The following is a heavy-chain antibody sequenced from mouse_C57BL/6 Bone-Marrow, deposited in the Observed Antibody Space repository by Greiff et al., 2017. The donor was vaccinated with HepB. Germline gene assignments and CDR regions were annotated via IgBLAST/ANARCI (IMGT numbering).Heavy chain of an antibody. CDR2: IDPADGET. Sequence: VHVKQSGAELVKPGASVKLSCTASGFNIKDYYMHWVKQRTEQGLEWIGRIDPADGETKYAQKFKGKATITADKSSNTAYLQLSILTSEDTAVYYCARGNYDSFDYWGQGTPLTVSS. CDR3: ARGNYDSFDY. D-gene: IGHD2-1*01. J-gene: IGHJ2*01. V-gene: IGHV14-2*01. CDR1: GFNIKDYY.